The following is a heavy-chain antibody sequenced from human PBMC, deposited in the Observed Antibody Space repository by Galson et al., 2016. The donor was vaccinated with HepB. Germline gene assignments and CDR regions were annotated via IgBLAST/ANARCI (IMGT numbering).Heavy chain of an antibody. J-gene: IGHJ4*02. CDR1: GFTFSNYA. CDR3: AKVILSSDGGGY. CDR2: ISGTGTST. V-gene: IGHV3-23*01. Sequence: SLRLSCAASGFTFSNYAMTWVRQAPGKGLEWVSAISGTGTSTYYADSVKGRFTIFRDNSKNTLFLQMNSLRAEDTAVYYCAKVILSSDGGGYWGQGTLVTVSS. D-gene: IGHD3-16*01.